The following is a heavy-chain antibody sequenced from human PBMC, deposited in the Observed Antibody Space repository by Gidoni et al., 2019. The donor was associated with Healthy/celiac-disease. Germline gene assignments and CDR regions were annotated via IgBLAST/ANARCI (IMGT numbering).Heavy chain of an antibody. CDR2: ISYDGSNK. J-gene: IGHJ4*02. CDR3: ARAGTVTTQDYFDY. Sequence: QVQLVESGGGVVQPGRSLSLSCAAPGFPFSSYAMHWVRQAPGKGLEWVAVISYDGSNKYYADSVKGRFTISRDNSKNTLYLQMNSLRAEDTTVYYCARAGTVTTQDYFDYWGQGTLVTVSS. D-gene: IGHD4-17*01. CDR1: GFPFSSYA. V-gene: IGHV3-30*04.